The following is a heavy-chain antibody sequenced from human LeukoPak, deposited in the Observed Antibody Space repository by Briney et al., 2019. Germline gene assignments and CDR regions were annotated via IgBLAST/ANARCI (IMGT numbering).Heavy chain of an antibody. V-gene: IGHV3-13*01. CDR1: GFTFSSYD. CDR2: IGTAGEI. CDR3: ARDRYNWNDDAFDI. J-gene: IGHJ3*02. Sequence: AGGSLRLSCAASGFTFSSYDIHWVRQATGKGLEWVSGIGTAGEIYYPGSVKGRFTISRENAKNSLYLQMNSLRAEDTAVCYCARDRYNWNDDAFDIWGQGTMVTVSS. D-gene: IGHD1-1*01.